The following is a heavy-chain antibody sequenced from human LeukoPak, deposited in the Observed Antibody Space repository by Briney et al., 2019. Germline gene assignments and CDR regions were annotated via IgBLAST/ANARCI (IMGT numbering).Heavy chain of an antibody. CDR3: ARGPSGYHNT. Sequence: GGSLRPSCGASGFTFSSYGMHWVRQAPGKGLEWVAFIRYDGSNKYQADSVKGRFTISRDNSKNTLYLQMNSLRAEDTAVYYCARGPSGYHNTGGQGTLVTVSS. J-gene: IGHJ1*01. CDR1: GFTFSSYG. CDR2: IRYDGSNK. V-gene: IGHV3-30*02. D-gene: IGHD5-12*01.